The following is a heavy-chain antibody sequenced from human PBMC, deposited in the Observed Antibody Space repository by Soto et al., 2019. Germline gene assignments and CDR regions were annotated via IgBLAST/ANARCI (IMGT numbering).Heavy chain of an antibody. CDR3: AKAPRGGVIITTYSAHIDL. Sequence: QVQLVQSGAEVKKPGASVMLSCKASGYTFTDYYMHWVRQAPGQGLEWMGIINPDGGSTRFAEKFQGRVTMARSTSTSTFYMELSSLRSEDTAVYYCAKAPRGGVIITTYSAHIDLWGQGTLVTVSS. D-gene: IGHD3-3*01. J-gene: IGHJ5*02. CDR2: INPDGGST. CDR1: GYTFTDYY. V-gene: IGHV1-46*01.